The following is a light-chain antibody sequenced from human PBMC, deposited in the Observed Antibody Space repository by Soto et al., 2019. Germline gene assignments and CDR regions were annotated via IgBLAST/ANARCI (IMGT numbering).Light chain of an antibody. CDR3: QQFNSFPLT. CDR2: DAS. Sequence: DRVTISCRASQGIGSALAWYQQKPGKAPKVLIYDASSLKSGVPSRFSGSGSGTDFTLTISSLQPEDFATYYCQQFNSFPLTFGGGTKVDIK. V-gene: IGKV1-13*02. CDR1: QGIGSA. J-gene: IGKJ4*01.